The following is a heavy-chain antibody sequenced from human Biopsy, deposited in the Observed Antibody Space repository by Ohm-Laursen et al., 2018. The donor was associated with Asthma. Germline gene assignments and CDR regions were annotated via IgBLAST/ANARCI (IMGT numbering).Heavy chain of an antibody. J-gene: IGHJ4*02. D-gene: IGHD1-26*01. CDR2: IYWDDDK. Sequence: TQTLTLTCTFSGFSLSTSGGGVGWIRQPPGKALEWLGNIYWDDDKRYSPSLQSRLTITRDTPKDQVVLTMTNMGTVDTGTYYCVHTLVGLKAFDFWGQGTLVTVSS. V-gene: IGHV2-5*02. CDR1: GFSLSTSGGG. CDR3: VHTLVGLKAFDF.